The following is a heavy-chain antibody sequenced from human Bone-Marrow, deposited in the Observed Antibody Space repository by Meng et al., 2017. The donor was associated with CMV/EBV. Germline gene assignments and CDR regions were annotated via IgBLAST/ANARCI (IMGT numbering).Heavy chain of an antibody. J-gene: IGHJ4*02. V-gene: IGHV4-61*01. D-gene: IGHD2-2*02. CDR3: ARDHQDCSSTSCYSGFDY. CDR1: GGSVSSGSYY. CDR2: IYYSGST. Sequence: SETLSFTCTVSGGSVSSGSYYWSWIRQPPGKGLELIGYIYYSGSTNYNPSLKSRVTISVDTSKNQFSLKLSSVTAADTAVYYCARDHQDCSSTSCYSGFDYWGQGTLVTVSS.